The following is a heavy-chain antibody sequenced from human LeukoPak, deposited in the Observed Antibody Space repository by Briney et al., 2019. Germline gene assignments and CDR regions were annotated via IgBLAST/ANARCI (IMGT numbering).Heavy chain of an antibody. V-gene: IGHV3-30*02. D-gene: IGHD5-24*01. Sequence: AGGSLRLSCAASGFTFSSYGMHWVRQAPGKGLEWVAFIRYDGSNKYYADSVKGRFTISRDNSKNTLYLQMNSLRAEDTAVYYCAKAHRRDGYSWDYWGQGTLVTVSS. J-gene: IGHJ4*02. CDR1: GFTFSSYG. CDR3: AKAHRRDGYSWDY. CDR2: IRYDGSNK.